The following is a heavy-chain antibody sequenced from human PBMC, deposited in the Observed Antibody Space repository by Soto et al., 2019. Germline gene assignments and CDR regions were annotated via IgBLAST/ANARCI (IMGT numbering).Heavy chain of an antibody. Sequence: GGSLTLSCPSSGFSASGNYMGWVRKAPGKGLCGVSVFYTDGTRHYAASVKRRCTMSRTTSNNTLNLQMNSLRAEDTAMYYCTREDYYGSKMHGMDVWGQGTTVTVSS. CDR1: GFSASGNY. J-gene: IGHJ6*02. D-gene: IGHD3-22*01. V-gene: IGHV3-53*01. CDR2: FYTDGTR. CDR3: TREDYYGSKMHGMDV.